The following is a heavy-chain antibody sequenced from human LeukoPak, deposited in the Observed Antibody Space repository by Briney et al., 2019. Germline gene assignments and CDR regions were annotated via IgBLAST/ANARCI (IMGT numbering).Heavy chain of an antibody. CDR3: ARDEYYYDSSGYPIDY. V-gene: IGHV3-7*03. D-gene: IGHD3-22*01. CDR2: IKQDGSEK. J-gene: IGHJ4*02. Sequence: PGGSLRLSCAASGFTFSDYYMSWIRQAPGKGLEWVANIKQDGSEKYYVDSVKGRFTISRDNAKNSLYLQMNSLRAEDTAVYYCARDEYYYDSSGYPIDYWGQGTLVTVSS. CDR1: GFTFSDYY.